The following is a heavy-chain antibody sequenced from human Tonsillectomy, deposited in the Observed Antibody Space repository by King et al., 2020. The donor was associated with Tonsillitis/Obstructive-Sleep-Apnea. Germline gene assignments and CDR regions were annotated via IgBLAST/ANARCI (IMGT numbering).Heavy chain of an antibody. J-gene: IGHJ4*02. CDR1: GFTFGDHA. D-gene: IGHD1-26*01. Sequence: LVESGGGLVKPGRSLRLSCSASGFTFGDHALSLFRQAPGKGLEWVGFIRSKAYGGTTEYAASVKGRFTISRDDSKSIAYLQMDSLKTEDTAVYYCTRGLYRGRYLFDYWGQGTLVTVSS. V-gene: IGHV3-49*05. CDR2: IRSKAYGGTT. CDR3: TRGLYRGRYLFDY.